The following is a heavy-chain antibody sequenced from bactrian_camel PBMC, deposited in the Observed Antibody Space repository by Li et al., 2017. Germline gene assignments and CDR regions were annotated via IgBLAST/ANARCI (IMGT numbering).Heavy chain of an antibody. CDR2: INSVGGST. CDR1: GFTFSSYV. D-gene: IGHD6*01. Sequence: DVQLVESGGGSVQAGGSLRLSCAASGFTFSSYVMNWVRQAPGKGLEWVSVINSVGGSTYYADSLKGRFTISRDNAKNTVYLQMNSLKPEDTAVYYCVRDWRTVVDNTPGDYWGQGTQVTVS. V-gene: IGHV3S40*01. CDR3: VRDWRTVVDNTPGDY. J-gene: IGHJ4*01.